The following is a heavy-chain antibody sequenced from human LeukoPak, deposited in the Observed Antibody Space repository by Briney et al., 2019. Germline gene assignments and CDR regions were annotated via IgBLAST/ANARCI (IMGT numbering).Heavy chain of an antibody. CDR3: AKGGKRPLTWYFDY. CDR1: GFTFSSSG. Sequence: PGRSLRLSCAASGFTFSSSGMHWVRQAPGKGLEWVAVISYDGSNKYYADSVKGRLTISRDNSKNTLYLQMNSLRAEDTAVYYCAKGGKRPLTWYFDYWGQGTLVTVSS. J-gene: IGHJ4*02. D-gene: IGHD4-23*01. V-gene: IGHV3-30*18. CDR2: ISYDGSNK.